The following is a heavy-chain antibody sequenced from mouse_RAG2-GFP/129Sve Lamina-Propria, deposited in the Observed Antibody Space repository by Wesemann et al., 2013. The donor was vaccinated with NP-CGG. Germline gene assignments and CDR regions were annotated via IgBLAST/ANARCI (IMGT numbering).Heavy chain of an antibody. V-gene: IGHV5-17*01. CDR1: GFTFSDYG. J-gene: IGHJ3*01. CDR2: ISSGSSTI. CDR3: ASPYYYGSSPFAY. Sequence: RVESGGGLVKPGGSLKLSCAASGFTFSDYGMHWVRQAPEKGLEWVAYISSGSSTIYYADTVKGRFTISRDNAKNTLFLQMTSLRSEDTAMYYCASPYYYGSSPFAYWGQGTLVTVSA. D-gene: IGHD1-1*01.